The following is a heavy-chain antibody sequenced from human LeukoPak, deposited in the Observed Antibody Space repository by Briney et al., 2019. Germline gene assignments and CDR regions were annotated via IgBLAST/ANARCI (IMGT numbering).Heavy chain of an antibody. Sequence: SVKVSCKASGGTFSSYAISWVRQAPGQGLEWMGGIIPIFGTANYAQKFQGRVTITTDESTSTAYMELSSLRSEDTAVYYCARGIFSGSLVRFDYWGQGTLVTVSS. CDR2: IIPIFGTA. CDR1: GGTFSSYA. CDR3: ARGIFSGSLVRFDY. J-gene: IGHJ4*02. D-gene: IGHD1-26*01. V-gene: IGHV1-69*05.